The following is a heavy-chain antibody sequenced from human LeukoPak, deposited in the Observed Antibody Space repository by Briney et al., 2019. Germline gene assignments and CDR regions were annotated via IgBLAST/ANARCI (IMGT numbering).Heavy chain of an antibody. V-gene: IGHV4-59*08. CDR1: GGSISTYY. Sequence: PSETLSLTCTVSGGSISTYYWSWIRQSPGAGLEWIGYIYYTGSANYNPSLKSRVTISVDTSKDHFSLKVNSVTAADTAVYYCARHFTVRPRTPSNYLYLWGRGTLVTVSS. J-gene: IGHJ2*01. CDR2: IYYTGSA. D-gene: IGHD6-6*01. CDR3: ARHFTVRPRTPSNYLYL.